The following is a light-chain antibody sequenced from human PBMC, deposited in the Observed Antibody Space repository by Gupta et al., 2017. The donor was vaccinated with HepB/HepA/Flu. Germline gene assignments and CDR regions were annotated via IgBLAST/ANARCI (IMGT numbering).Light chain of an antibody. CDR3: QQSYSPLWT. CDR2: GAS. CDR1: QTIANY. Sequence: GDRVTITCRANQTIANYLNWYRQKPGTAPEVLIYGASSLRSGVPSRFSGSRSGTHFTLTISSLQPEDFATYYCQQSYSPLWTFGQGTNVEIK. J-gene: IGKJ1*01. V-gene: IGKV1-39*01.